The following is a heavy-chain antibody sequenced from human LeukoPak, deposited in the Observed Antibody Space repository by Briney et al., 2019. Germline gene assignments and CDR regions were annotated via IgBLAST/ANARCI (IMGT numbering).Heavy chain of an antibody. D-gene: IGHD3-9*01. CDR3: ARDNDWAFHY. Sequence: PGGSLRLSCAASGFTFSNYVMSWVRQAPGKGLEWVSYINHNGEMRFYPDFVKGRFTISRDNAKNSLYLQMNCLRDEDTAVYYCARDNDWAFHYWGQGTLVTVSS. CDR2: INHNGEMR. J-gene: IGHJ4*02. CDR1: GFTFSNYV. V-gene: IGHV3-48*02.